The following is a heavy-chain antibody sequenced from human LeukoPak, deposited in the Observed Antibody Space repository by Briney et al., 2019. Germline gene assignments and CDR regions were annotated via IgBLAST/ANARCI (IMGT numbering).Heavy chain of an antibody. J-gene: IGHJ4*02. V-gene: IGHV3-74*01. CDR1: GFSFSSSW. Sequence: GGSLRLSCAASGFSFSSSWMHWFRQGPGKGLVWVSRITSDGRTTIYADSVKGRFSISRDNSKNTLYLQMYSLRAEDTAVYYCARDRYYVPDYWGQGTLVTVSS. D-gene: IGHD3-10*02. CDR2: ITSDGRTT. CDR3: ARDRYYVPDY.